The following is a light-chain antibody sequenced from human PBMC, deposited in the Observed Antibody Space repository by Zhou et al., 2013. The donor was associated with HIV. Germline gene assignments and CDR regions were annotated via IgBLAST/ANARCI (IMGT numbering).Light chain of an antibody. Sequence: EIVMTQSPATLSVSPGERATLSCRASHTISANYLAWYQQKPGQAPRLLVYGASTRATGIPDRFTGSGSGTEFSLTISTMQSEDFAVYYCQQRNEWPLSFGGGTKVEVK. V-gene: IGKV3D-15*01. CDR2: GAS. J-gene: IGKJ4*01. CDR1: HTISAN. CDR3: QQRNEWPLS.